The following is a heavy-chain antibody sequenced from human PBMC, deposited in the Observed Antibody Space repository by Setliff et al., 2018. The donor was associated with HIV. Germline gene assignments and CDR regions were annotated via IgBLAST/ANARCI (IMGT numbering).Heavy chain of an antibody. Sequence: SETLSLTCTVSGGSMSRFYWTWIRQPPGKGLEWIGFVYSTGSINYSPSFSCRLTISLDTSENQFSLHLTSVTAADTAVYYCARAEGDAYNSLPYFDSWGPGALVTVSS. V-gene: IGHV4-59*01. J-gene: IGHJ4*02. CDR2: VYSTGSI. D-gene: IGHD1-1*01. CDR3: ARAEGDAYNSLPYFDS. CDR1: GGSMSRFY.